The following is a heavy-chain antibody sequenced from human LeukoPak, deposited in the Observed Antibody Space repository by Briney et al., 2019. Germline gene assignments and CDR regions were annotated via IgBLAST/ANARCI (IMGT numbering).Heavy chain of an antibody. CDR3: ARGALYCSGGSFYSRVKYWYFDL. CDR1: GYTFTGYY. J-gene: IGHJ2*01. V-gene: IGHV1-2*06. Sequence: VASVKVSCKASGYTFTGYYMHWVRQAPGQGLEWMGRINPNSGGTNYAQKFQGRVTMTRDTSISSAYMELSRLRSDDTAVYYCARGALYCSGGSFYSRVKYWYFDLWGRGTLVTVSS. D-gene: IGHD2-15*01. CDR2: INPNSGGT.